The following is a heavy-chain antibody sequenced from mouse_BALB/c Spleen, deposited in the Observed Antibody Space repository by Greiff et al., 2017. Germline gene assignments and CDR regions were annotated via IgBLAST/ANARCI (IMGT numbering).Heavy chain of an antibody. CDR1: GYTFTSYS. J-gene: IGHJ3*01. CDR2: INRSNGRT. Sequence: QVQLQQPGADLVKPGASVKLSCKASGYTFTSYSMPWVQQRPGQGLEWIGEINRSNGRTDYTEKFKSKATLTVDKSTSTAYMQLSSLTSEDSAVYYCAVYYDFAYWGQGTLVTVSA. CDR3: AVYYDFAY. D-gene: IGHD2-4*01. V-gene: IGHV1S81*02.